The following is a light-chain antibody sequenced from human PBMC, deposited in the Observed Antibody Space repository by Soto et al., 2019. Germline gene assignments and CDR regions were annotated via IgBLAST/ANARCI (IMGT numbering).Light chain of an antibody. CDR3: LQDYNYPLT. Sequence: ALQMTQSPSSLSASVGDRVTITCRASQDIRTELRWYQQKPGKAPKLLIYGATTLQSGVTSRYIGSGSGTDINITISSLQPEDFANYYCLQDYNYPLTFGKGTKVEVK. CDR1: QDIRTE. J-gene: IGKJ1*01. CDR2: GAT. V-gene: IGKV1-6*01.